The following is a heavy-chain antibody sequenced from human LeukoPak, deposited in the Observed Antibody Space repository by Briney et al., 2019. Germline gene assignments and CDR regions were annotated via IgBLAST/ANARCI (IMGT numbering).Heavy chain of an antibody. J-gene: IGHJ4*02. D-gene: IGHD6-13*01. V-gene: IGHV3-23*01. CDR1: GFTFSNYA. CDR3: AKGPDSGYSSRFCVY. Sequence: GGSLRLSCAASGFTFSNYAMNWVRQAPGRGLEWVSAISGSGGSTYYADSVKGRFTISRDNSKITLYLQMSSLRAEDTAIYYCAKGPDSGYSSRFCVYWGQGTLVTVSS. CDR2: ISGSGGST.